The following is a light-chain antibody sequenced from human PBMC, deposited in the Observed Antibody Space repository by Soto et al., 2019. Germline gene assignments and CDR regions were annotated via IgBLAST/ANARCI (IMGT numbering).Light chain of an antibody. V-gene: IGKV3-15*01. CDR1: QSLSSH. J-gene: IGKJ5*01. CDR2: GAS. CDR3: QHYNKWLIT. Sequence: IVMTQSPATPSVSPGEGATLSWRASQSLSSHLSWYQQKPGQAPRLLIYGASTRAPGIPARFSGSGSRTEFTLTISSLQSEDSAVYYCQHYNKWLITFGQGTRLEIK.